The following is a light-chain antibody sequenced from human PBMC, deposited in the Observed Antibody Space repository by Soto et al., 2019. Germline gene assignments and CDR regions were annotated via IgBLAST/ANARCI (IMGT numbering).Light chain of an antibody. V-gene: IGKV3-15*01. CDR1: QSVNQK. J-gene: IGKJ2*01. Sequence: EIVLTQSPATLSVSPGERATLSCRASQSVNQKLGWYQQKPGQAPRLLIYVASYRATGIPARFSGCGSGTEYTLTISNLQSEDYAVYYCQQFNTWPHTFGQGTRLEIK. CDR2: VAS. CDR3: QQFNTWPHT.